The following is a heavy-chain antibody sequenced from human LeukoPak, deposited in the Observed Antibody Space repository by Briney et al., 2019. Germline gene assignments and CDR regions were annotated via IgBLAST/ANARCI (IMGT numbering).Heavy chain of an antibody. CDR1: GGSISSSSYY. J-gene: IGHJ4*02. D-gene: IGHD5-18*01. CDR2: LYYSGST. Sequence: SETLSLTCTVSGGSISSSSYYWGWIRQPPGKGLEWIGSLYYSGSTYYNPSPKSRVTISVDTSKNQFSLKLSSVTAADTSLYYCAQLRYYYFDYWGQGTLVTVSS. V-gene: IGHV4-39*01. CDR3: AQLRYYYFDY.